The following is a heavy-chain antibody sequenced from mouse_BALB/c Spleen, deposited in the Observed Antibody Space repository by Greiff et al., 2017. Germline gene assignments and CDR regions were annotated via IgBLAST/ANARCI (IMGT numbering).Heavy chain of an antibody. CDR2: IRSKSNNYAT. Sequence: EVQGVESGGGLVQPKGSLKLSCAASGFTFNTYAMNWVRQAPGKGLEWVARIRSKSNNYATYYADSVKDRFTISRDDSQSMLYLQMNNLKTEDTAMYYCVRHVKYGNPTHPFYAMDYWGQGTSVTVSS. CDR3: VRHVKYGNPTHPFYAMDY. J-gene: IGHJ4*01. CDR1: GFTFNTYA. V-gene: IGHV10-1*02. D-gene: IGHD2-10*02.